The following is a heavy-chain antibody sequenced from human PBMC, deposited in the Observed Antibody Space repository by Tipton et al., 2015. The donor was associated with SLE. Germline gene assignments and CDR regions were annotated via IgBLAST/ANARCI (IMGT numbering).Heavy chain of an antibody. CDR2: ISPTADGGAT. J-gene: IGHJ3*02. CDR1: GFTLSNAW. CDR3: TTERDEDTTFDI. V-gene: IGHV3-15*01. Sequence: GSLRLSCAASGFTLSNAWMSWVRQAPGKGLEWVGLISPTADGGATDYTAPVKDRFTISRDDSKNTLYLHMNSLKTEDTAMYYCTTERDEDTTFDIWGQGTMVTVS.